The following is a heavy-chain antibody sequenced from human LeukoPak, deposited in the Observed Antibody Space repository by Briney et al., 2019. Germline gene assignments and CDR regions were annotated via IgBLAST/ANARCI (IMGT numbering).Heavy chain of an antibody. V-gene: IGHV1-2*02. CDR1: GGTFSSYA. CDR2: INPNSGGT. Sequence: ASVKVSCKASGGTFSSYAISWVRQAPGQGLEWMGWINPNSGGTNYAQKFQGRVTMTRDTSISTAYMELSRLRSDDTAVYYCARDSDYDYVWGSSDAFDIWGQGTMVTVSS. CDR3: ARDSDYDYVWGSSDAFDI. J-gene: IGHJ3*02. D-gene: IGHD3-16*01.